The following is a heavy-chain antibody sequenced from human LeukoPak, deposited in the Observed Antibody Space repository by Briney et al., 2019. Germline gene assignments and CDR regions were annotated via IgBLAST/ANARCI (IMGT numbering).Heavy chain of an antibody. Sequence: GASVKVSCKSSGYTFTGYYMHWVRQAPGQGLEWMGCINPNSGVTNYAQKFQGRVTMTRDTSISTAYMELSRLRSDDTAVYYCARFNGGNCNDAPFDYWGQGTLVTVSS. V-gene: IGHV1-2*02. CDR1: GYTFTGYY. CDR2: INPNSGVT. J-gene: IGHJ4*02. CDR3: ARFNGGNCNDAPFDY. D-gene: IGHD1-1*01.